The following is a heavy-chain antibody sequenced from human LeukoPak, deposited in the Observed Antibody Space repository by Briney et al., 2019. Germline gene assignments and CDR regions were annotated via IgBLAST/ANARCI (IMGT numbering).Heavy chain of an antibody. CDR2: IYYSGST. CDR3: ARGRIAKNL. Sequence: PSETLSLTCTVSGGSISSYYWSWIRQPPGKGLEWIGYIYYSGSTNYNPSLKKGVTISVETSKKQSSLKLSSVTAAATAVYYCARGRIAKNLWGQGTLVTVSS. J-gene: IGHJ5*02. V-gene: IGHV4-59*01. D-gene: IGHD2-15*01. CDR1: GGSISSYY.